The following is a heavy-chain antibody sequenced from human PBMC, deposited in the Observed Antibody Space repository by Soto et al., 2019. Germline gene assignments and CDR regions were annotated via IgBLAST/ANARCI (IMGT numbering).Heavy chain of an antibody. D-gene: IGHD2-2*01. V-gene: IGHV4-4*02. CDR1: GGFISSSNW. J-gene: IGHJ6*02. Sequence: SETLSLTCAVSGGFISSSNWWSWVRQPPGKGLEWIGEIYHSGSTNYNPSLKSRVTISVDKSKNQFSLKLSSVTAADTAVYYCARDRLVVVPTAILYYYGMDVWGQGTTVTVSS. CDR2: IYHSGST. CDR3: ARDRLVVVPTAILYYYGMDV.